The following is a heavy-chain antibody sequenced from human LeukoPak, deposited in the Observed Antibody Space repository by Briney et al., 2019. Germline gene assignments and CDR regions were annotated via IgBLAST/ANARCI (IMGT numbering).Heavy chain of an antibody. Sequence: PGGSLRLSCAASGFTFSSYAMHWVRQAPGKGLEWVAVISYDGSNKYYAGSVKGRFTISRDNSKNTLYLQMNSLRAEDTAVYYCARELRYNYYYYGMDVWGQGTTVTVSS. D-gene: IGHD3-9*01. CDR3: ARELRYNYYYYGMDV. V-gene: IGHV3-30-3*01. CDR1: GFTFSSYA. CDR2: ISYDGSNK. J-gene: IGHJ6*02.